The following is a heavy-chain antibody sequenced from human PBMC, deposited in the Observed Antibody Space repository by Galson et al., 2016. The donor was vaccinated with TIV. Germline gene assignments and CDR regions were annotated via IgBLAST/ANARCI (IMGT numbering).Heavy chain of an antibody. V-gene: IGHV4-59*01. Sequence: LSLTCTVSGDSITRYYWSWIRQPPGKGLEWIGYIYYTGSTNYNPSLKSRATISVDRSKTQFSLKLSSVTAADTAIYFCTRDVTVLPETTDYYYYYVDVWGKGTPVTVSS. D-gene: IGHD4-11*01. J-gene: IGHJ6*03. CDR3: TRDVTVLPETTDYYYYYVDV. CDR1: GDSITRYY. CDR2: IYYTGST.